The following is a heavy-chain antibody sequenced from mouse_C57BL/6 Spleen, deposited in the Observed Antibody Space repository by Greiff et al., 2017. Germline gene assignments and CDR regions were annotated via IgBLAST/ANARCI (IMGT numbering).Heavy chain of an antibody. D-gene: IGHD1-1*01. CDR1: GYTFTDYE. J-gene: IGHJ1*03. CDR3: TRAYYGSTYGYFDV. V-gene: IGHV1-15*01. CDR2: IDPETGGT. Sequence: QVQLQQSGAELVRPGASVTLSCKASGYTFTDYEMHWVKQTPGHGLEWIGAIDPETGGTAYNQKFKGKAILTADKSSSTAYMELRSLTSEDSAVYYWTRAYYGSTYGYFDVWGTGTTVTVSS.